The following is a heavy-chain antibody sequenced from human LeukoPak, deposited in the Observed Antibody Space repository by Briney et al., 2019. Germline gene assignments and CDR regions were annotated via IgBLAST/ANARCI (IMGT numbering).Heavy chain of an antibody. CDR1: GFTFSDYY. J-gene: IGHJ4*02. CDR3: ARGNYGSGSYYLDY. D-gene: IGHD3-10*01. Sequence: GGSLRLFCAASGFTFSDYYMSWIRQAPGKGLEWVSYISSSSSYTNYADSVKGRFTISRDNAKNSLYLQMNSLRAEDTAVYYCARGNYGSGSYYLDYWGQGTLVTVSS. CDR2: ISSSSSYT. V-gene: IGHV3-11*06.